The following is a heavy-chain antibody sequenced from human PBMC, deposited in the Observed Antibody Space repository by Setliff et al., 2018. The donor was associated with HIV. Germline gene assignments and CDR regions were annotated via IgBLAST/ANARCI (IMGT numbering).Heavy chain of an antibody. J-gene: IGHJ4*02. CDR2: ISSSSSTI. CDR3: ARPGWGHDY. Sequence: GGSLRLSCAASGFTFSSYSMNWVRQAPGQGLEWVSYISSSSSTIYYADSVKGRFTISRDNAKNSLYLQMNSLRAEDTAVYYCARPGWGHDYWGQGTLVTVSS. CDR1: GFTFSSYS. D-gene: IGHD3-16*01. V-gene: IGHV3-48*01.